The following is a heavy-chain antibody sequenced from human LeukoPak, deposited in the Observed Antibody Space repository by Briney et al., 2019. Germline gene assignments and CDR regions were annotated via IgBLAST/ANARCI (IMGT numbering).Heavy chain of an antibody. D-gene: IGHD3-16*01. J-gene: IGHJ3*02. CDR3: ACIILGYAAFDI. CDR1: GFTFSSYE. V-gene: IGHV3-48*03. CDR2: ISSSGSTI. Sequence: GGSLRLSCAASGFTFSSYEMNWVRQAPGKGLEWVSYISSSGSTIYYADSVKGRFTISRDNAKSSLYLQMNSLRAEDTAVYYCACIILGYAAFDIWGQGTMVTVSS.